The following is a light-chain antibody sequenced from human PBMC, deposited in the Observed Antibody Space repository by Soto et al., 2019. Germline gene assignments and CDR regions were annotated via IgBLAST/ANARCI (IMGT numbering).Light chain of an antibody. CDR3: QQYNNWPPWT. V-gene: IGKV3-15*01. CDR2: GAS. CDR1: QSVGSC. J-gene: IGKJ1*01. Sequence: DIELTQSPSTLSVSLGGRATLSCRASQSVGSCLAWYQQKPGQAPRLLIYGASTRATGIPARFSGSGSGTEFTLPISSLQSEDFAVYYCQQYNNWPPWTFGQGTKVDIK.